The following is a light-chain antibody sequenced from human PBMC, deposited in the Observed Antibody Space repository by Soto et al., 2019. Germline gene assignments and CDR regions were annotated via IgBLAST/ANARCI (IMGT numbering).Light chain of an antibody. CDR2: EVS. V-gene: IGLV2-14*01. J-gene: IGLJ1*01. Sequence: QSALTQPASVSGSPGQSITISCTGTGSDICVYNYVSWYQQHPGKAPKLIIYEVSDRPSGVSNRFSGSKSGNTASLTISGLQAEDEADYYFSSYSSSTPYVFGTGTKLTVL. CDR3: SSYSSSTPYV. CDR1: GSDICVYNY.